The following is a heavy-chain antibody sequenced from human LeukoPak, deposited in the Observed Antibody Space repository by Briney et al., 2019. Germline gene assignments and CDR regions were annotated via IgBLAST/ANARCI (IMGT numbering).Heavy chain of an antibody. Sequence: TLSLTCTVSGGSISSYYWSWIRQPPGKALEWLALIYWDDDKHYSPSLKSRLTITKDTSKNQVVLTMTNMDPVDTATYYCAHKKIAHDAFDIWGQGTMVTVSS. CDR1: GGSISSYYW. CDR3: AHKKIAHDAFDI. V-gene: IGHV2-5*08. J-gene: IGHJ3*02. CDR2: IYWDDDK. D-gene: IGHD6-13*01.